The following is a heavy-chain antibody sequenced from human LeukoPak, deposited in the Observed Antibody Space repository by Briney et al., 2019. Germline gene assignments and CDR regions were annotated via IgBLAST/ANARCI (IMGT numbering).Heavy chain of an antibody. CDR2: INPKSDGT. CDR1: GYIFTDYY. CDR3: ATWGLHFDI. Sequence: GASVKVSCKASGYIFTDYYMHWVRQAPGQGLEWMGWINPKSDGTKYAQNFQGRVTMTWDTSISTAYMELSSLTSDDTAVYFCATWGLHFDIWGQGTMVTVAS. J-gene: IGHJ3*02. V-gene: IGHV1-2*02. D-gene: IGHD3-16*01.